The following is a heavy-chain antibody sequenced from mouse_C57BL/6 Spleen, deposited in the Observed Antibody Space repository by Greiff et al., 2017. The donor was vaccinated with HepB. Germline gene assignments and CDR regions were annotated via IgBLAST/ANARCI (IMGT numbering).Heavy chain of an antibody. CDR3: AREGVYYYGSSYEFAY. CDR1: GYAFSSSW. Sequence: VQRRQAGPGLVKPGASVKISCKASGYAFSSSWMNWVKQRPGKGLEWIGRIYPGDGDTNYNGKFKGKATLTADKSSSTAYMQLSSLTSEDSAVYFCAREGVYYYGSSYEFAYWGQGTLVTVSA. J-gene: IGHJ3*01. V-gene: IGHV1-82*01. D-gene: IGHD1-1*01. CDR2: IYPGDGDT.